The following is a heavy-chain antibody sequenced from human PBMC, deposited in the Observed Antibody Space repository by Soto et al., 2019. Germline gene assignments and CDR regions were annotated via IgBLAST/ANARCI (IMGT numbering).Heavy chain of an antibody. CDR3: ARGQSHTAIVSGLFGP. J-gene: IGHJ5*02. D-gene: IGHD2-15*01. V-gene: IGHV1-69*01. Sequence: QVQLVQSGAEVKKPGSSVKVSCKASGGTFSSYAISWVRQAPGQGLEWMGGIIPIFGTANYAQEFQGRGTINADEAPSTAHLELSRLRSEDPAVYYCARGQSHTAIVSGLFGPWGQGTLVTVSS. CDR2: IIPIFGTA. CDR1: GGTFSSYA.